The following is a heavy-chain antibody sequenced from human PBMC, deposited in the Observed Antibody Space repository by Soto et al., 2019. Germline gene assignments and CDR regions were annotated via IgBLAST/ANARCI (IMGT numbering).Heavy chain of an antibody. Sequence: SQTLSLNCAISGARDSSNSAAWNWIRKSPSRCLEWLGRTYYRSKWYNDYAESVKSRITINPDTPKNQFSLHLNSVTPEDTAVYYCARDPPDFHSAFDYWGQGTLVTVSS. D-gene: IGHD4-4*01. CDR1: GARDSSNSAA. V-gene: IGHV6-1*01. J-gene: IGHJ4*02. CDR3: ARDPPDFHSAFDY. CDR2: TYYRSKWYN.